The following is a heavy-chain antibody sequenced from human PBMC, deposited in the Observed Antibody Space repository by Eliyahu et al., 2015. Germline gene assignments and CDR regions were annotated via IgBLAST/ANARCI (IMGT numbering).Heavy chain of an antibody. D-gene: IGHD6-19*01. CDR3: ARLLSPADTGWSRIRYFQY. Sequence: QVQLVQSGAELVKPGASVKVSCKASGYTFTSYDINWVRLATGQGLEWMGWMNPNSGDTGYAQNFQGRVTMTRNTSISTAYMELSSLRSEDTAIYYCARLLSPADTGWSRIRYFQYWGQGTLVTVSS. J-gene: IGHJ1*01. CDR2: MNPNSGDT. V-gene: IGHV1-8*01. CDR1: GYTFTSYD.